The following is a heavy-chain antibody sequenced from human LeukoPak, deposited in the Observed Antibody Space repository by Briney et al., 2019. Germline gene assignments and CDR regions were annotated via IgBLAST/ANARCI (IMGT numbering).Heavy chain of an antibody. CDR1: GFTFTTYA. D-gene: IGHD1-26*01. CDR2: ISGGGDST. J-gene: IGHJ4*02. CDR3: AKMTLGATNFDF. Sequence: PGGSLRLSCAASGFTFTTYAMSWVRQAPGKGLECVSVISGGGDSTYYVDSVMGRSTISRDNSKNTLHLQMNSLRAEDTAVYYCAKMTLGATNFDFWGQGTLVTVSS. V-gene: IGHV3-23*01.